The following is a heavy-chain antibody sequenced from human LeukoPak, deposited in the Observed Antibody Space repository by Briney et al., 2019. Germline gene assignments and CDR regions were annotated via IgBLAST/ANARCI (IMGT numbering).Heavy chain of an antibody. CDR1: GFTFSSFW. CDR3: ATRNSFRNDY. Sequence: GGSLRLSCAASGFTFSSFWMHWVRQPPGKGLVWVSSIDTDGSSTTYADSVKGRFTISRDNAKNTVYLQINSLRAEDTAVYYCATRNSFRNDYWGQGDLVTVSS. V-gene: IGHV3-74*01. CDR2: IDTDGSST. D-gene: IGHD1-14*01. J-gene: IGHJ4*02.